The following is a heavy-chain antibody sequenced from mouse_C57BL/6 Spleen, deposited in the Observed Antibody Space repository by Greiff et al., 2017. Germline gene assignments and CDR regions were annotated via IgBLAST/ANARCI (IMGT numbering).Heavy chain of an antibody. CDR3: ARPRQLRLRYFDY. CDR1: GYTFTSYW. Sequence: VQLQQPGAELVKPGASVKLSCKASGYTFTSYWMQWVKQRPGQGLEWIGEIDPSDSYTNYNQKFKGKATLTVDTSSSTAYMQLSSLTSEDSAVYYCARPRQLRLRYFDYWGQGTTRTVSS. D-gene: IGHD3-2*02. CDR2: IDPSDSYT. J-gene: IGHJ2*01. V-gene: IGHV1-50*01.